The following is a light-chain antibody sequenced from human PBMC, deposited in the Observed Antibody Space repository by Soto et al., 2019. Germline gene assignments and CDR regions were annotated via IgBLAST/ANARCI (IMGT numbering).Light chain of an antibody. V-gene: IGKV3-15*01. CDR2: GAS. Sequence: EILMTQCPATLSVSPGERATLSCSASQSVRSNLAWYKQKPGQAPRLLIYGASTRATGIPARLSGSGSGTEFTLTISGLKSEDFAVYYCQQYSIWRTFGHGTRVDIK. J-gene: IGKJ1*01. CDR1: QSVRSN. CDR3: QQYSIWRT.